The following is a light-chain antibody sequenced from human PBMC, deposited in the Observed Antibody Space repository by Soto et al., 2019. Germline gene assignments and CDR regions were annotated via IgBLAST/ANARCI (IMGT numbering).Light chain of an antibody. CDR2: GAS. V-gene: IGKV3-20*01. Sequence: EIVLTQVPAALSVSPGEIATLSCSASQSVSRYLAWYQQKPGQAPRLLIYGASNRATGIPDRFSGSGSGTDFTLTISRLEPEDFAVYYCQKYGSSSWKFGQGTKVDIK. CDR3: QKYGSSSWK. J-gene: IGKJ1*01. CDR1: QSVSRY.